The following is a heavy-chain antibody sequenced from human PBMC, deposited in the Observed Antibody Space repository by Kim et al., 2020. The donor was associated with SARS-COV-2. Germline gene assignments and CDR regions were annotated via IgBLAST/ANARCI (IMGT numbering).Heavy chain of an antibody. CDR2: ISWNSGSI. CDR3: AISPRGSSWYLASFDY. Sequence: GGSLRLSCAASGFTFDDYAMHWVRQAPGKGLEWVSGISWNSGSIGYADSVKGRFTISRDNAKNSLYLQMNSLRAEDTALYYCAISPRGSSWYLASFDYWGQGTLVTVSS. J-gene: IGHJ4*02. D-gene: IGHD6-13*01. CDR1: GFTFDDYA. V-gene: IGHV3-9*01.